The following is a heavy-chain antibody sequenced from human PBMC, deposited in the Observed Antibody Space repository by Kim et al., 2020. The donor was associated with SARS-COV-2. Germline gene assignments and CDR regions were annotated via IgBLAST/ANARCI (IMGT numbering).Heavy chain of an antibody. J-gene: IGHJ6*02. D-gene: IGHD2-2*01. Sequence: KGRFTIPRDNANNSLYLQMNSLRAEDTAVYYCARDLIVVVPAAMGDGMDVWGQGTTVTVSS. V-gene: IGHV3-11*06. CDR3: ARDLIVVVPAAMGDGMDV.